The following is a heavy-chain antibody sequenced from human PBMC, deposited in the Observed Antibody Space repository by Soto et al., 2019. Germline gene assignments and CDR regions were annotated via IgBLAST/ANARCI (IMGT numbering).Heavy chain of an antibody. CDR1: GFTFSSYE. V-gene: IGHV3-48*03. J-gene: IGHJ6*02. D-gene: IGHD4-17*01. Sequence: EVQLVESGGGLVQPGGSLRLSCAASGFTFSSYEMNWVRQAPGKGLEWVSYISSSGSTIYYADSVKGRFTISRDNAKNSLYLQMNSLRAEDTAVYYCARDGDPYGDGRLHCYYGMDVWGQGTTVTVSS. CDR2: ISSSGSTI. CDR3: ARDGDPYGDGRLHCYYGMDV.